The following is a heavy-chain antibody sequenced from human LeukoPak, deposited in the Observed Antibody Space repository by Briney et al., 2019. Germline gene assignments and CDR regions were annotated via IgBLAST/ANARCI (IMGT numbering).Heavy chain of an antibody. D-gene: IGHD3-9*01. CDR2: IYYSGST. J-gene: IGHJ4*02. CDR1: GGSISSSSYY. Sequence: SETLSLTCTVSGGSISSSSYYWGWIRQPPGKGLEWIGSIYYSGSTYYNPSLKSRVTISVDTSKNQFSLKLSSVTAADTAVYYCARGRLDSGYYDILTGYYTIIDYWGQGTLVTVSS. CDR3: ARGRLDSGYYDILTGYYTIIDY. V-gene: IGHV4-39*07.